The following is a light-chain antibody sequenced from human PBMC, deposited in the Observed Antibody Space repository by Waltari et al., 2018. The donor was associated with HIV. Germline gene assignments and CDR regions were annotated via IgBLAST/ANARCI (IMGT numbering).Light chain of an antibody. CDR1: RPLVYNSDNRNC. J-gene: IGKJ4*01. V-gene: IGKV4-1*01. CDR3: QQYYSLGPT. Sequence: DIVMTQSPNSLAVSLGGRATINCRSSRPLVYNSDNRNCLAWYQQKPGQSPKVLIYWASTRASGVPDRFSGSGSGTNFSLTISALQTDDVALYYCQQYYSLGPTFGGGTKVEIK. CDR2: WAS.